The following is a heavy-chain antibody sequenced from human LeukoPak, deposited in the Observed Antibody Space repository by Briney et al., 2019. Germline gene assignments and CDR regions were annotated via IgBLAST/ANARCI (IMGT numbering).Heavy chain of an antibody. Sequence: GASVKVSCKASGYTFTDSYMHWVRQAPGQGLEWMGWINPNSGVTHYAQRFQGRVTMTRDTSISTAYMELNRLRSDDTAVYYCARVSTGTSFDYGGQGTPVTVSS. CDR1: GYTFTDSY. CDR3: ARVSTGTSFDY. J-gene: IGHJ4*02. CDR2: INPNSGVT. D-gene: IGHD1-1*01. V-gene: IGHV1-2*02.